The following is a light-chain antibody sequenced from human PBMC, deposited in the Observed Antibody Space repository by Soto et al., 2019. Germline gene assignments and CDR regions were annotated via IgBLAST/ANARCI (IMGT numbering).Light chain of an antibody. J-gene: IGLJ1*01. CDR2: GNN. V-gene: IGLV1-44*01. CDR3: SAWDDRQNGPV. CDR1: SSNIGGNT. Sequence: QSVLTQPPSASGTPGQRVTISCSGNSSNIGGNTVNWYQQLPGTAPKLLIYGNNQRPSGVPDRFSGSKSATSASLAISGLQSEDEADYYCSAWDDRQNGPVFGTGTKLTVL.